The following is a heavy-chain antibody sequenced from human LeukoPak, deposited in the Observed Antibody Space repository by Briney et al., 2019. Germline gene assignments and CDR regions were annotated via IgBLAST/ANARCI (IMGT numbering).Heavy chain of an antibody. V-gene: IGHV1-69*05. Sequence: SVKVSCKASGGTFSSYAISWVRQAPGQGLEWMGGIIPIFGTANYAQKFQGRVTITTDESTSTAYMELSSLRSEDTAVYYCARASYYYDSSGYCFNWFDPWGQGTRVTVSS. CDR1: GGTFSSYA. CDR3: ARASYYYDSSGYCFNWFDP. J-gene: IGHJ5*02. CDR2: IIPIFGTA. D-gene: IGHD3-22*01.